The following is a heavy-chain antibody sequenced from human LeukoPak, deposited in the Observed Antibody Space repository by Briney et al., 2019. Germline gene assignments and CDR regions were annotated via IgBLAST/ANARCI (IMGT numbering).Heavy chain of an antibody. J-gene: IGHJ6*03. CDR1: GFTFDDYA. Sequence: PGRSLRLPCAASGFTFDDYAMHWVRQAPGKGLEWVSGISWNSGSIGYADSVKGRFTISRDNAKNSLYLQMNSLRAEDTAVYYCAREGGDDSYYYYMDVWGKGTTVTVSS. V-gene: IGHV3-9*01. CDR3: AREGGDDSYYYYMDV. CDR2: ISWNSGSI. D-gene: IGHD2-21*02.